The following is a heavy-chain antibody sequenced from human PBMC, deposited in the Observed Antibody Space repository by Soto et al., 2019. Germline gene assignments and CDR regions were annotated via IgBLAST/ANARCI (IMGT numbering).Heavy chain of an antibody. D-gene: IGHD3-10*01. CDR1: GFTVSSNY. CDR2: IYSGGST. J-gene: IGHJ6*02. Sequence: GGSLRLSCAASGFTVSSNYMSWVRQAPGKGLEWVSVIYSGGSTYYADSVKGRFTISRDNSKNTLYLQMNSLRAEDTAVYYCARDMVSGGSLWPYYGMDVWGQGTTVTVSS. CDR3: ARDMVSGGSLWPYYGMDV. V-gene: IGHV3-53*01.